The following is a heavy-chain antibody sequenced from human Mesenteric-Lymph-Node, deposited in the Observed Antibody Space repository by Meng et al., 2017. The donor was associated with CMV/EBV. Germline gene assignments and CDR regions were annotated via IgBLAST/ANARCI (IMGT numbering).Heavy chain of an antibody. J-gene: IGHJ4*02. CDR2: INSDGSST. CDR1: GFTFSSYA. V-gene: IGHV3-74*01. D-gene: IGHD6-19*01. Sequence: GESLKISCAASGFTFSSYAMHWVRQAPGKGLVWVSRINSDGSSTSYADSVKGRFTISRDNAKNTLYLQMNSLRAEDTAVYYCARRKYSSGWYSYWGQGTLVTVSS. CDR3: ARRKYSSGWYSY.